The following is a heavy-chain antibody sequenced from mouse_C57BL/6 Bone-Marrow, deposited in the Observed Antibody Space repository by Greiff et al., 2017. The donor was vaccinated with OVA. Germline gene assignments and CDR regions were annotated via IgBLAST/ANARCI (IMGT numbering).Heavy chain of an antibody. CDR1: GFTFSDYG. V-gene: IGHV5-17*01. J-gene: IGHJ2*01. Sequence: EVMLVESGGGLVKPGGSLKLSCAASGFTFSDYGMHWVRQAPEKGLEWVAYISSGSSTIYYADTVKGRFTISRANAKNTLFLQMTSLRSEDTAMYYCARSYYGSRWDLRNFDYWGQGTTLTVSS. CDR2: ISSGSSTI. D-gene: IGHD1-1*01. CDR3: ARSYYGSRWDLRNFDY.